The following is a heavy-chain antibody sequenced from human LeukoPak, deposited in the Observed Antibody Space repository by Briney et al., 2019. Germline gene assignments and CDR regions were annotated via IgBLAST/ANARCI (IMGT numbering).Heavy chain of an antibody. CDR2: IIPIFGTA. J-gene: IGHJ4*02. CDR1: GGTFSSYA. D-gene: IGHD1-26*01. V-gene: IGHV1-69*13. Sequence: GASVKVSCKASGGTFSSYAISWVRQAPGQGLEWMGGIIPIFGTANYAQKFQGGVTITADESTSTAYMELSSLRSEDTAVHYCARGLHTELDYWGQGTLVTVSS. CDR3: ARGLHTELDY.